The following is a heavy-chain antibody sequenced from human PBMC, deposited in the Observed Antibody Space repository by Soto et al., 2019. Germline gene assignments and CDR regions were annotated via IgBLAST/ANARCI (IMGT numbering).Heavy chain of an antibody. J-gene: IGHJ6*02. D-gene: IGHD6-19*01. CDR2: IWYDGSNK. Sequence: PGGSLRLSCAASGFTFSSYGMHWVRQAPGKGLEWVAVIWYDGSNKYYADSVKGRFTISRDNSKNTLYLQMNSLRAEDTAVYYCARELAVAGTSAYYGMDVWGQGTTVTVSS. V-gene: IGHV3-33*01. CDR1: GFTFSSYG. CDR3: ARELAVAGTSAYYGMDV.